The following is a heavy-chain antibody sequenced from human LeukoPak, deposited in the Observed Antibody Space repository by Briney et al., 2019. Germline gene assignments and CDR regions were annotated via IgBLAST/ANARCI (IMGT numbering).Heavy chain of an antibody. D-gene: IGHD1-26*01. J-gene: IGHJ4*02. Sequence: PGASLRLSCAASGFIFSTYSMNWVRQAPGKGLEWVSYISSSGSTIYYADSVKGRFTTSRDNAKYSLYLQMNSLRAEDTAVYYCARGGLGSWTFDSWGQGSLVTVSS. CDR1: GFIFSTYS. CDR2: ISSSGSTI. CDR3: ARGGLGSWTFDS. V-gene: IGHV3-48*04.